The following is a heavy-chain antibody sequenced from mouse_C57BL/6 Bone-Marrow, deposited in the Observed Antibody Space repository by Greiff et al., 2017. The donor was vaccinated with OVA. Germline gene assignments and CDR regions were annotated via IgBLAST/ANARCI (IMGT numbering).Heavy chain of an antibody. J-gene: IGHJ4*01. CDR2: IYPGGGYT. Sequence: VQLVESGAELVRPGTSVKMSCKASGYTFTNYWIGWAKQRPGHGLEWIGDIYPGGGYTNYNEKFKGKATLTADKSSSTAYMQFSSLTSDDSAIYYCARCYGSSYYAMDYWGQGTSVTVSS. V-gene: IGHV1-63*01. CDR3: ARCYGSSYYAMDY. D-gene: IGHD1-1*01. CDR1: GYTFTNYW.